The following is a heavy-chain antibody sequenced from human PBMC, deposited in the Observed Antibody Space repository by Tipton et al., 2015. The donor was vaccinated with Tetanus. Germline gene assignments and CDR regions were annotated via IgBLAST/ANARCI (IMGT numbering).Heavy chain of an antibody. CDR2: INHSGST. CDR3: ASETLVRGVIRILGY. V-gene: IGHV4-34*01. J-gene: IGHJ4*02. D-gene: IGHD3-10*01. Sequence: TLSLTCAVYGGSFSGYYWSWIRKPPGKGLEWIGEINHSGSTNYNPSLKSRVTISVDTSKNHFSLKLSSVTAADTAVYYCASETLVRGVIRILGYWGQGTLVTVSS. CDR1: GGSFSGYY.